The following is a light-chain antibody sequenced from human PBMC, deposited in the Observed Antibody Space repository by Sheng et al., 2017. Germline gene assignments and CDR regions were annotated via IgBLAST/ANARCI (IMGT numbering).Light chain of an antibody. V-gene: IGKV3-15*01. CDR3: QQYDKWPLT. Sequence: IVLTQSPAILSLSPGDRATLSCRASQSVSSNVAWYQQKPGLAPRLLIYGASSRATGFPARLSGSGSGTEFTLTITSLQSEDFAVYYCQQYDKWPLTFGGGTKVEIK. CDR1: QSVSSN. J-gene: IGKJ4*01. CDR2: GAS.